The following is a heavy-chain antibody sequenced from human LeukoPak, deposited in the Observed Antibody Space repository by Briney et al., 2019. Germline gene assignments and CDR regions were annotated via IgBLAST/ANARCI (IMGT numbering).Heavy chain of an antibody. D-gene: IGHD1-7*01. V-gene: IGHV3-7*01. Sequence: GGSLRLSCAASGFTFSSYWMSWVRQAPGKGLEWVANIKQDGSEKYYVDSVKGRFTISRDNAKNSLYLQMNSLRAEDTAVYYCARDPSSTGTTVVQDLGETLNWFDPWGQGTLVTVSS. CDR1: GFTFSSYW. CDR3: ARDPSSTGTTVVQDLGETLNWFDP. J-gene: IGHJ5*02. CDR2: IKQDGSEK.